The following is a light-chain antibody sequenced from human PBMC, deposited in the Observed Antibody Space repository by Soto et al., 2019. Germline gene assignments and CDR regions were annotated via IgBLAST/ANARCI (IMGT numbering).Light chain of an antibody. V-gene: IGKV3-20*01. CDR3: QQSGRSPRT. J-gene: IGKJ2*01. CDR1: QSVSNVY. CDR2: DTS. Sequence: EIVLTQSPGTLSLSPGEIATLSCRASQSVSNVYLAWYQQKPGQAPMLLIYDTSNRATGIPDRFSGSGSGTDFTLTISRLEPEDFAVYYCQQSGRSPRTFGQGTKLEIK.